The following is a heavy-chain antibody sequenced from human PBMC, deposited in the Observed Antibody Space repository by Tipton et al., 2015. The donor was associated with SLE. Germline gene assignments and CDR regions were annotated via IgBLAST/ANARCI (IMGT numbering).Heavy chain of an antibody. Sequence: QSGPEVKKPGASVQVSCEASHHTAISWLRHAPGQGLEWVGWISPSNGDTKYAQKFQDRVTMTRDTSISTVYMELSSLRSDDTAVYYCAREVLAAAPNSFDPWGQGTLVTVSS. CDR2: ISPSNGDT. CDR1: HHTA. J-gene: IGHJ5*02. CDR3: AREVLAAAPNSFDP. V-gene: IGHV1-18*01. D-gene: IGHD1-7*01.